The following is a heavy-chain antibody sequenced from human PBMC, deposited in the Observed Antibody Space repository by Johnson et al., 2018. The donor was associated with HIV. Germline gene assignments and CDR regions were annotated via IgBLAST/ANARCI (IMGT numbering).Heavy chain of an antibody. CDR3: ARDEPTDDAFDI. J-gene: IGHJ3*02. CDR2: ISSNGGST. V-gene: IGHV3-64*01. CDR1: GFTFSSYA. Sequence: VQLVESGGGLVQHGGSLRLYCADSGFTFSSYAMHWVRQAPGKGLEYVSAISSNGGSTYYANSVKGRFTISRDNSKNTLYLQMGSLRAEDMAVYYCARDEPTDDAFDIWGQGTMVTVSS.